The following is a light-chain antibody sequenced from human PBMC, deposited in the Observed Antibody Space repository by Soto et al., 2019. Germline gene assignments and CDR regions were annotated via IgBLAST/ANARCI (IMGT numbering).Light chain of an antibody. CDR3: QQYSGPGMYS. V-gene: IGKV3-20*01. CDR2: SAS. Sequence: EIVLTQSAGTLSLSPGERATLSCRASQSVSSTYLAWYQHKPGEAPRLLIYSASRSASGIPDRFSGSGSGTDFTLTINRLEPEDFAEYYCQQYSGPGMYSFGQGTKLEIK. J-gene: IGKJ2*03. CDR1: QSVSSTY.